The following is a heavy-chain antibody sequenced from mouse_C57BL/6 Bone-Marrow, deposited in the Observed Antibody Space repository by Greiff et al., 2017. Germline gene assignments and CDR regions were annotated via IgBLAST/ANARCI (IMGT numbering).Heavy chain of an antibody. V-gene: IGHV1-81*01. CDR3: ARGLPTWFAY. CDR1: GYTFTSYG. D-gene: IGHD2-2*01. J-gene: IGHJ3*01. CDR2: IYPRSGNT. Sequence: QVQLQQSGAELARPGASVKLSCKASGYTFTSYGISWVKQRTGQGLEWIGEIYPRSGNTYYNEKFKGKATLTADKSSSTAYMELRSLPSEDSAVYFCARGLPTWFAYWGQGTLVTVSA.